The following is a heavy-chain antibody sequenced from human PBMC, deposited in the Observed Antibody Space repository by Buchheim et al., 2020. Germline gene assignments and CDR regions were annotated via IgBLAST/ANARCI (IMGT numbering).Heavy chain of an antibody. J-gene: IGHJ6*02. CDR3: ARGFKGVDTAMVTGYYGMDV. V-gene: IGHV4-34*01. D-gene: IGHD5-18*01. CDR2: INHSGST. Sequence: QVQLQQWGAGLLKPSETLSLTCAVYGGSFSGYYWSWIRQPPGKGLEWIGEINHSGSTNYNPSLKSRVTISVDTSKNQFSLKLSSVTAADTAVYYCARGFKGVDTAMVTGYYGMDVWGQGTT. CDR1: GGSFSGYY.